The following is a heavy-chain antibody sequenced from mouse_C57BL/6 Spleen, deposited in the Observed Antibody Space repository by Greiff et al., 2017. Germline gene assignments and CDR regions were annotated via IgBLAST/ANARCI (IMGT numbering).Heavy chain of an antibody. CDR1: GFNIQDDY. CDR2: IDPENGDT. Sequence: EVQLQESGAELVRPGASVKLSCTASGFNIQDDYMHWVKQRPEQGLEWIGWIDPENGDTEYASKFQGKATITADPSSNTAYLQLSSLTSEDTAVYYCTTPYYSNFFDYWGQGTTLTVSS. CDR3: TTPYYSNFFDY. D-gene: IGHD2-5*01. V-gene: IGHV14-4*01. J-gene: IGHJ2*01.